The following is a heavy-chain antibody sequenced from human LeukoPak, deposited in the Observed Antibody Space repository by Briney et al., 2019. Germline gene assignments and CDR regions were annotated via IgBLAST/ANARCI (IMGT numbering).Heavy chain of an antibody. CDR3: ARHSGSYHLDY. J-gene: IGHJ4*02. CDR1: GGSICSFL. V-gene: IGHV4-4*07. CDR2: ISASGST. D-gene: IGHD1-26*01. Sequence: PSETLSLTCTVSGGSICSFLWSCIRPPAGKGLGWIGHISASGSTGYTPSLKSRVTLSVDTSKNQFSLKRSSVTAADTAVYYCARHSGSYHLDYWGQGTLVTVSS.